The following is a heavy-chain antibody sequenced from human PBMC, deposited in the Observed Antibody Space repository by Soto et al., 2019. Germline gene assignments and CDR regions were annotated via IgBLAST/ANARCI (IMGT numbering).Heavy chain of an antibody. CDR3: AGGGMELLGYYGMDV. CDR2: IKQDGSEK. Sequence: PGGSLRLSCAASGFTFSSYWMSWVRQAPGKGLEWVANIKQDGSEKYYVDSVKGRFTISRDNAKNSLYLQMNSLRAEDTAVYYCAGGGMELLGYYGMDVWGQGTTVTVSS. J-gene: IGHJ6*02. V-gene: IGHV3-7*05. D-gene: IGHD1-7*01. CDR1: GFTFSSYW.